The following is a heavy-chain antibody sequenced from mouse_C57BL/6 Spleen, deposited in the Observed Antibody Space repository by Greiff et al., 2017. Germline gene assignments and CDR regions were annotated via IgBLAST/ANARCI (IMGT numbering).Heavy chain of an antibody. D-gene: IGHD1-1*01. Sequence: VQLKQSGGGLVKPGGSLKLSCAASGFTFSDYGMHWVRQAPEKGLEWVAYISSGSSTIYYADTVKGRFTISRDNAKNTLFLQMTSLRSEDTAMYYCAREVTTVYYLDYWGQGTTLTVSS. CDR1: GFTFSDYG. CDR3: AREVTTVYYLDY. V-gene: IGHV5-17*01. J-gene: IGHJ2*01. CDR2: ISSGSSTI.